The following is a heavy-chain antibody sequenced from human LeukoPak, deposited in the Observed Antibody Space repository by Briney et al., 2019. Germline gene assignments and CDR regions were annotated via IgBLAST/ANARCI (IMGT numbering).Heavy chain of an antibody. CDR1: GGSFSGYY. D-gene: IGHD4-17*01. CDR3: ARGVLVMTTVTPHYYGMDV. J-gene: IGHJ6*02. CDR2: INHSGST. Sequence: PSETLSLTCAVYGGSFSGYYWSWIRQPPGKGLEWIGEINHSGSTYYNPSLKSRVTISVDTSKNQFSLKLSSVTAADTAVYYCARGVLVMTTVTPHYYGMDVWGQGTTVTVSS. V-gene: IGHV4-34*01.